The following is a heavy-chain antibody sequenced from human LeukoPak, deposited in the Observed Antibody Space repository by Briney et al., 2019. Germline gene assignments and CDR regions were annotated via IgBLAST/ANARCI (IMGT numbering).Heavy chain of an antibody. CDR3: ARAADPSTVTTDTYYYYYMDV. V-gene: IGHV1-69*05. CDR2: IIPIFGTA. J-gene: IGHJ6*03. D-gene: IGHD4-11*01. Sequence: SVKVSCKASGGTFSSYAISWVRQAPGQGLEWMGGIIPIFGTANYAQKFQGRVTITTDESTSTAYMELSSLRSEDTAVYYCARAADPSTVTTDTYYYYYMDVWAKGPRSPSP. CDR1: GGTFSSYA.